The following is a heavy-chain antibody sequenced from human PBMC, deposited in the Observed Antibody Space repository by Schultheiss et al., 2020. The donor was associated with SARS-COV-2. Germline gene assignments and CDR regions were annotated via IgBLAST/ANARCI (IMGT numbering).Heavy chain of an antibody. CDR1: GYSISSGYY. J-gene: IGHJ4*02. Sequence: SETLSLTCAVSGYSISSGYYWGWIRQPPGKGLEWIGSIYHSGSTYYNPSLKSRVTISVDTSKNQFSLKLSSVTAADTAVYYCARLAAAGTCYFDYWGQGTLVTVSS. CDR2: IYHSGST. CDR3: ARLAAAGTCYFDY. V-gene: IGHV4-38-2*01. D-gene: IGHD6-13*01.